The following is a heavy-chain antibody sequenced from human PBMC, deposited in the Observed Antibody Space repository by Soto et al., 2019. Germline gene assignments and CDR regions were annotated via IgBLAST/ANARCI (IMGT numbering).Heavy chain of an antibody. D-gene: IGHD2-15*01. CDR2: ISGSGGTT. CDR3: AKRPQDCSGGSCYRNYFDY. CDR1: GFIFSNYD. V-gene: IGHV3-23*01. Sequence: GGSLRLCCAASGFIFSNYDMSWVRLAPGKGLEWVSVISGSGGTTYYADSVKGRFTISRDNSKNTLYLQMNSLRAEDTAVYFCAKRPQDCSGGSCYRNYFDYWGQGTLVTVSS. J-gene: IGHJ4*02.